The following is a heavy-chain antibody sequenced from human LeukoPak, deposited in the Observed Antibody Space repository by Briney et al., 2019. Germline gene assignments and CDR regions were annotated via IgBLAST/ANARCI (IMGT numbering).Heavy chain of an antibody. CDR1: GFTFSHYA. D-gene: IGHD3/OR15-3a*01. CDR3: ARERTGYYMAC. Sequence: GGSLRLSCAASGFTFSHYAMHWVRQAPGKGLEWVALISHDGSSQYYTDSVKGRFTISRDSSRDTLYLQMDSLRADDTAVYYCARERTGYYMACWGQGTLVTVSS. J-gene: IGHJ4*02. V-gene: IGHV3-30-3*01. CDR2: ISHDGSSQ.